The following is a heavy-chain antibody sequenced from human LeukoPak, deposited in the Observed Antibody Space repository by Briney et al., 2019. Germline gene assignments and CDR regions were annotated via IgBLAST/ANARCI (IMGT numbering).Heavy chain of an antibody. CDR2: VSYDGSSP. CDR3: AREANGGNPFGY. CDR1: GFTFSSYA. D-gene: IGHD4-23*01. J-gene: IGHJ4*02. Sequence: GGSLRLSCAASGFTFSSYAMHWVRQAPGKGLEWVAVVSYDGSSPYYGDSVKGRFTISRDNSKDTLYLQMNNLKTEDTAVYYCAREANGGNPFGYWGQGTLVTVSS. V-gene: IGHV3-30-3*01.